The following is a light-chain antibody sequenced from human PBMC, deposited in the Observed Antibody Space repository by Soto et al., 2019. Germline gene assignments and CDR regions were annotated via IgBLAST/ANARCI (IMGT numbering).Light chain of an antibody. V-gene: IGKV3-15*01. CDR1: QSVSSN. J-gene: IGKJ2*01. CDR3: QQYNSWPYT. Sequence: EIVMTQSPAPLSVSPGERATLSCRARQSVSSNLGWYQQKPGQSPRLLIYGASTRATGIPARFTGSGSGTEFTLTIGSLQSEDFAVYYCQQYNSWPYTFGQGTKLEIK. CDR2: GAS.